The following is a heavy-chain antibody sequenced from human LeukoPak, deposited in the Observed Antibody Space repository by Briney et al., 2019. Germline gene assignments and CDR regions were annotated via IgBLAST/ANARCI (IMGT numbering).Heavy chain of an antibody. CDR1: GFTFSSHW. V-gene: IGHV3-74*01. D-gene: IGHD4-17*01. CDR2: INGDGSET. J-gene: IGHJ4*02. Sequence: EGSLRLSCSASGFTFSSHWMHWVRQAPGKGLVWVARINGDGSETNYAGSVRGRFTISRDNAKSTLYLQMNSLRAEDTAVYYCASGSGDYGDPFDYWGQGTLVTVSS. CDR3: ASGSGDYGDPFDY.